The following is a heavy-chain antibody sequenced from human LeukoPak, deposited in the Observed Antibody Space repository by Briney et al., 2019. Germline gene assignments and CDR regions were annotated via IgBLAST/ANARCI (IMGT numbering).Heavy chain of an antibody. CDR2: IYYSGST. CDR3: ARDLVVRGVRMSYYYMDA. V-gene: IGHV4-59*01. Sequence: SETLSLTCTVSGGSISSYYWSWIRQPPGKGLEWIGYIYYSGSTNYNPSLKSRVTISVDTSKNQFSLKLSSVTAADTAVYYCARDLVVRGVRMSYYYMDAWGKGTTVTISS. J-gene: IGHJ6*03. D-gene: IGHD3-10*01. CDR1: GGSISSYY.